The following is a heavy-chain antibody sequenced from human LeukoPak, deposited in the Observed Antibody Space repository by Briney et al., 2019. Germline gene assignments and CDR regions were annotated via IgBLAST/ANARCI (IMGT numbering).Heavy chain of an antibody. CDR2: IKSKTDGGTT. CDR3: TTHYPSSWYYFDY. V-gene: IGHV3-15*01. J-gene: IGHJ4*02. D-gene: IGHD6-13*01. Sequence: GGSLRLSCAASGFTFSNAWVSWVRQAPGKGLEWVGRIKSKTDGGTTDYAAPVKGRFTISRDDSKNTLYLQMNSLKTEDTAVYYCTTHYPSSWYYFDYWGQGTLVTVSS. CDR1: GFTFSNAW.